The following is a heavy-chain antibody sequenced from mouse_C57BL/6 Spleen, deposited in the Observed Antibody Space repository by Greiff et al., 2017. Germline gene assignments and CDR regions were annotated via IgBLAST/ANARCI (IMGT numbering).Heavy chain of an antibody. CDR3: TTGVYDGYDY. CDR1: GFNIKDDY. CDR2: IDPENGDT. J-gene: IGHJ2*01. V-gene: IGHV14-4*01. D-gene: IGHD2-3*01. Sequence: VQLQQSGAELVRPGASVKLSCTASGFNIKDDYMHWVKQRPEQGLEWIGWIDPENGDTEYASKFQGKATITADTSSNTAYLQLSSQTSEDTAVYYCTTGVYDGYDYWGQGTTLTVSS.